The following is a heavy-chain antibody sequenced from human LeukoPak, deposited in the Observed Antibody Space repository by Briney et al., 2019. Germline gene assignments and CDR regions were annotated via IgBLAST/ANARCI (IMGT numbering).Heavy chain of an antibody. J-gene: IGHJ4*02. Sequence: SVKVSCKASGGTFSSYAISWVRQAPGQGLEWMGRIIPIFGTANYAQKFQGRVTITTDDSTITAYMELSSLRSEDTAVYYCAREDYDSSGYYYQYYFDYWGQGTLVTVSS. CDR1: GGTFSSYA. D-gene: IGHD3-22*01. CDR2: IIPIFGTA. CDR3: AREDYDSSGYYYQYYFDY. V-gene: IGHV1-69*05.